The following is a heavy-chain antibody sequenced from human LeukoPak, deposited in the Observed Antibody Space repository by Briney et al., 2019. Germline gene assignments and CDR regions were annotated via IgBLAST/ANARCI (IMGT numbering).Heavy chain of an antibody. V-gene: IGHV3-53*01. J-gene: IGHJ4*02. CDR2: IYSGGSK. Sequence: GGSLRLSCAASGFTVCNNYMSWVRHVPGKGLEWVSVIYSGGSKFYADSVKGRFTISRDNSKNTLYLQMNSLRAEDTAVYYCARDSWDYVGGQGTLVTVSS. D-gene: IGHD3-16*01. CDR3: ARDSWDYV. CDR1: GFTVCNNY.